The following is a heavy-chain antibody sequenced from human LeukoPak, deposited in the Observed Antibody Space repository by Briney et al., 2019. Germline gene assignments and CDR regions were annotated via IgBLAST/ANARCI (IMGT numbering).Heavy chain of an antibody. V-gene: IGHV3-9*01. D-gene: IGHD1-1*01. J-gene: IGHJ4*02. CDR2: ISWNGGSL. Sequence: PGGSLRLSCAASGFTFYEYAMHWVRQAPGKGLEWVSGISWNGGSLDYVDSVKGRLTISRDNAKNSLYLQMNSLRPEDTALYFCAKGTARYWTFFDSWGQGTHVIVSS. CDR1: GFTFYEYA. CDR3: AKGTARYWTFFDS.